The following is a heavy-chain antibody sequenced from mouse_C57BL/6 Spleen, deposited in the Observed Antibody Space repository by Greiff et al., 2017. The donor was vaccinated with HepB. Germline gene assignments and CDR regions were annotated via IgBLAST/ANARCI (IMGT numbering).Heavy chain of an antibody. D-gene: IGHD4-1*01. Sequence: EVQLVESGAELVRPGASVKLSCTASGFNIKDDYMHWVKQRPEQGLEWIGWIDPENGDTEYASKFQGKATITADTSSNTAYLQLSSLTSEDTAVYYCTTNWDEAYWGQGTLVTVSA. CDR1: GFNIKDDY. CDR2: IDPENGDT. J-gene: IGHJ3*01. V-gene: IGHV14-4*01. CDR3: TTNWDEAY.